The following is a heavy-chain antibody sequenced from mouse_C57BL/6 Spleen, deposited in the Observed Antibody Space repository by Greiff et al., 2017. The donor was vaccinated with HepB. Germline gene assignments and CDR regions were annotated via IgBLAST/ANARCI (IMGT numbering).Heavy chain of an antibody. Sequence: VKLMESGPGLVAPSQSLSITCTVSGFSLTSYGVDWVRQPPGKGLEWLGGIWGGGSTNYNSALMSRLSISKDNSTCQVFLKMNSLQTDDTAMYYCAKQGYDGYSCFAYWGQGTLVTVSA. CDR1: GFSLTSYG. CDR3: AKQGYDGYSCFAY. D-gene: IGHD2-3*01. CDR2: IWGGGST. V-gene: IGHV2-9*01. J-gene: IGHJ3*01.